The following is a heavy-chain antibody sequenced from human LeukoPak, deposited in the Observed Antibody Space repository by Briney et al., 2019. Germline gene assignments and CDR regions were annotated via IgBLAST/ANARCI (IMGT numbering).Heavy chain of an antibody. D-gene: IGHD6-19*01. V-gene: IGHV3-15*01. CDR2: IKSKTDGGTT. CDR3: TTDVSSPGIAVAGQKDY. J-gene: IGHJ4*02. CDR1: GFTFSNAW. Sequence: GGSLRLSCAASGFTFSNAWMSWVRQAPGKGLAWVGRIKSKTDGGTTDYPAPVKGRITISRDDSKNTLYLQMNSLKTEDTAVYYCTTDVSSPGIAVAGQKDYWGQGTLVTVSS.